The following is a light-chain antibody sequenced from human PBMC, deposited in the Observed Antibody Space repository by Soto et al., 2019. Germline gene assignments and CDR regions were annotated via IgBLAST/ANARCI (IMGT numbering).Light chain of an antibody. CDR3: QSYDSSLSDVV. V-gene: IGLV1-40*01. Sequence: QSVLTQPPSVSGAPGQRVTISCTGSSSNIEAGYDVHWYQQVPGTAPNLLIYGNNNRPSGVPDRFSGSKSGTAASLAITGLQAEDEADYDCQSYDSSLSDVVFGGGTKLTVL. CDR2: GNN. J-gene: IGLJ2*01. CDR1: SSNIEAGYD.